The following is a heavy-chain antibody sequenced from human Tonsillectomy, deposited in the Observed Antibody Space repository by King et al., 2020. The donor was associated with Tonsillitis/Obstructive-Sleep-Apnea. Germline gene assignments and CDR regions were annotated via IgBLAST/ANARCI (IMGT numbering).Heavy chain of an antibody. V-gene: IGHV3-23*04. Sequence: VQLVESGGGLVQPGGSLRLSCAASGFTFSSYAMSWVRQAPGKGLEWVSGISGSGGRTYYADSVKGRFTISRDNSKNTLYLQMNSLRAEDTAVYYCAKATRFLEWSYYPFYGMDVWGQGTTVTVSS. D-gene: IGHD3-3*01. CDR2: ISGSGGRT. CDR3: AKATRFLEWSYYPFYGMDV. CDR1: GFTFSSYA. J-gene: IGHJ6*02.